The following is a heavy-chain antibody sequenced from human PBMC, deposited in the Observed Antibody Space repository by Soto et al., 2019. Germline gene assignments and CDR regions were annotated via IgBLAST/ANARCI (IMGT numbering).Heavy chain of an antibody. J-gene: IGHJ3*02. CDR2: ISAYNGNT. CDR3: ARDPSSYDFWSGYYAFDI. Sequence: ASVKVSCKASGYTFTSYGISWVRQAPGQGLEWMGWISAYNGNTKYAQKLQGRVTMTTDTSTSTAYMELRSLRSDDTAVYYGARDPSSYDFWSGYYAFDIWGQGTMVTVSS. V-gene: IGHV1-18*01. CDR1: GYTFTSYG. D-gene: IGHD3-3*01.